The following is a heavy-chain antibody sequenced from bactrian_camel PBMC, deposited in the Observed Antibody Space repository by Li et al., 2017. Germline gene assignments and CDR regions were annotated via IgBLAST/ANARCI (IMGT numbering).Heavy chain of an antibody. CDR3: AADPYSDYVGEYNY. CDR2: INSGGGYM. D-gene: IGHD4*01. Sequence: VQLVKSGGGLVQPGGSLRLSCAASEFRFSSYDMSWVRQAPGKGLEWVSTINSGGGYMYYADSVKGRFTISRDNAKNTLYLQLNSLKTEDTAVYYCAADPYSDYVGEYNYWGQGTQVTV. J-gene: IGHJ4*01. V-gene: IGHV3S40*01. CDR1: EFRFSSYD.